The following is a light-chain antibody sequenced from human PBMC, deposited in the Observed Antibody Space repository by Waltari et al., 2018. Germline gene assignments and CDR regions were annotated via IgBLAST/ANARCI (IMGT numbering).Light chain of an antibody. V-gene: IGKV3-11*01. CDR1: QSVRSY. CDR2: DAS. Sequence: EIVLPQSPVTLSLSPGESATFPCRASQSVRSYLTWYQQKPGQAPRLLIYDASNRATGIPARFRGSGSGTDFTLTISSLEPEDFAVYYCQQRSNWPPALTFGGGTKVE. J-gene: IGKJ4*01. CDR3: QQRSNWPPALT.